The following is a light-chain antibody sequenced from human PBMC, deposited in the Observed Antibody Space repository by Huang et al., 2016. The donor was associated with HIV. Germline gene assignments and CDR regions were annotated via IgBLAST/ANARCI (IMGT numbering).Light chain of an antibody. J-gene: IGKJ1*01. V-gene: IGKV1-NL1*01. CDR1: QGISNS. Sequence: DIQMTQSPSSLSASVGDRVTITCRASQGISNSVAWYQQRPGKAPKLVLYATSRLETGAPRRFSGSRSEAEYTLTISSLQPEDLATYYCQQYYNNPPWTFGQGTKVEIK. CDR3: QQYYNNPPWT. CDR2: ATS.